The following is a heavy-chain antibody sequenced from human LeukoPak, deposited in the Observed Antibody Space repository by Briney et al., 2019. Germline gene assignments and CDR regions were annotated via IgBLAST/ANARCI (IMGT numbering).Heavy chain of an antibody. CDR1: GFTFKWYA. CDR3: VREGMIPTRQGGHYYHYLDA. V-gene: IGHV3-30*04. CDR2: VSSDGTTK. J-gene: IGHJ6*03. D-gene: IGHD2-21*01. Sequence: GGSLGLSCEPSGFTFKWYAMHWVRQAPGKGLEGVAVVSSDGTTKYYADSVKGRFTIFRDNSKNTLELQMDSLRPEDTAVFFCVREGMIPTRQGGHYYHYLDAWAKGTTVIVSS.